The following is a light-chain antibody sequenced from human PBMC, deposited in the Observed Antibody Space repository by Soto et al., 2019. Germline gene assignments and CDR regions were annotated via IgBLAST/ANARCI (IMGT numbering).Light chain of an antibody. V-gene: IGKV3D-15*01. Sequence: EIVMTQSPATLPVSPGERATLFCRASQSVSSNLAWYQQKPGQAPRLLIYGATTRATGIPARFSGSGSGAEFTLTISSLQSEDFAVYYCQQYGSSPFITFGQGTRLEIK. J-gene: IGKJ5*01. CDR2: GAT. CDR3: QQYGSSPFIT. CDR1: QSVSSN.